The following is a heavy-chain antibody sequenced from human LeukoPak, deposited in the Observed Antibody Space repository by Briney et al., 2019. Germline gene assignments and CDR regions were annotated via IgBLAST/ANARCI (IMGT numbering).Heavy chain of an antibody. V-gene: IGHV4-39*01. CDR1: GGSINSTTYY. Sequence: SETLSLTCIVSGGSINSTTYYWGWIRQPPGKGLEWIGSVYYSGITYYNPSLKSRVTISIDTSKNQFSLKLSSATAADTAVYYCARHSITSRITIFGVLQRTYNWFDPWGQGTLVTVSS. CDR3: ARHSITSRITIFGVLQRTYNWFDP. CDR2: VYYSGIT. J-gene: IGHJ5*02. D-gene: IGHD3-3*01.